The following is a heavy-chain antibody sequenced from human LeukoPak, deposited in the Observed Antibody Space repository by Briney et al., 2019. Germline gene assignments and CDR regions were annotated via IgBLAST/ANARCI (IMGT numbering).Heavy chain of an antibody. D-gene: IGHD6-13*01. J-gene: IGHJ6*02. V-gene: IGHV3-48*01. CDR2: ISSSSSTI. Sequence: GGSLRLSCAASGFTFSSYSMNWVRQAPGKGLEWVSYISSSSSTIYYADSVKGRFTISRDNAKNSLYLQMNSLRAEDTAVYYCARDLPQMYSSSWNSYYYYYYGMDVWGQGTTVTVSS. CDR1: GFTFSSYS. CDR3: ARDLPQMYSSSWNSYYYYYYGMDV.